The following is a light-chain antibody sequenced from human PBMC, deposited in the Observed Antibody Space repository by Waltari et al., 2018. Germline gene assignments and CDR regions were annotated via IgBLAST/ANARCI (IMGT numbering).Light chain of an antibody. CDR2: ASS. CDR1: RDISNS. Sequence: DIQMTQSPSSLSASVGDRLPITCRASRDISNSLAWYQQVAGKVPKLLISASSTLQSGVPSRFSGSGSGSDFTLTINNLQPEDFATYYCQNYDKVPWTFGPGTRVDVK. CDR3: QNYDKVPWT. J-gene: IGKJ1*01. V-gene: IGKV1-27*01.